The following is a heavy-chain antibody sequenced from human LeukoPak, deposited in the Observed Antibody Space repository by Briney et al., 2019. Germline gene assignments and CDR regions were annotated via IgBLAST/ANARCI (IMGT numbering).Heavy chain of an antibody. J-gene: IGHJ6*03. CDR1: GGTFSSYA. Sequence: GASVKVSCKASGGTFSSYAISWVRQAPGQGLEWMGGIIPIFGTANYAQKFQGRVTITADESTSTAYMELSSLRSEDTAVYYCASGPYYYYYMDVWGKGTTVTVSS. V-gene: IGHV1-69*13. CDR2: IIPIFGTA. CDR3: ASGPYYYYYMDV.